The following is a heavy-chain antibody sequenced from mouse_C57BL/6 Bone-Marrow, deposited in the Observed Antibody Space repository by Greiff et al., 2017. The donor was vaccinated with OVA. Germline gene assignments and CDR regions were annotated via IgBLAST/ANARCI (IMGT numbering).Heavy chain of an antibody. CDR2: ISYDGSN. J-gene: IGHJ4*01. CDR1: GYSITSGYY. V-gene: IGHV3-6*01. Sequence: EVQLQQSGPGLVKPSQSLSLTCSVSGYSITSGYYWNWIRQFPGNKLEWMGYISYDGSNNYNPSLKNRISITLDTSNTPFFLKLNSVTTEDTATDDCARDDCGYARDYWGQGTSVTVSA. CDR3: ARDDCGYARDY.